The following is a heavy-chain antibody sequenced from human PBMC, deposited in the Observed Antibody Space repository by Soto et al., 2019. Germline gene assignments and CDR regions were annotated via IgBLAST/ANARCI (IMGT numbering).Heavy chain of an antibody. Sequence: EVQLVESGGGLVKPGGSLRLSCAASGFTFSNVWMSWVRQAPGKGLEWVGRIKRRADGGTTDYATPVRGRFTGSRDDSKNTLYLQMNSMKTEDTAVYYCTAGYCSGGSCYSVVYWGQGTLVTVSS. J-gene: IGHJ1*01. V-gene: IGHV3-15*01. CDR3: TAGYCSGGSCYSVVY. CDR1: GFTFSNVW. CDR2: IKRRADGGTT. D-gene: IGHD2-15*01.